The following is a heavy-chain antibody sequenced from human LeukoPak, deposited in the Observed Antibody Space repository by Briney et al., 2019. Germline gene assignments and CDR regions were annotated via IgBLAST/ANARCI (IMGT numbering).Heavy chain of an antibody. V-gene: IGHV3-64D*09. CDR3: VKGGSSSAWYPYYFDY. CDR1: GFTFSRYA. D-gene: IGHD6-19*01. Sequence: PGRSLRLSCAASGFTFSRYAMNWVRQAPGKGLEYVSAISNSGGSAYYADSVKGRFTISRDNSKNTLYLQMSSLRAEDTAVYSCVKGGSSSAWYPYYFDYWGQGTLVTVSS. CDR2: ISNSGGSA. J-gene: IGHJ4*02.